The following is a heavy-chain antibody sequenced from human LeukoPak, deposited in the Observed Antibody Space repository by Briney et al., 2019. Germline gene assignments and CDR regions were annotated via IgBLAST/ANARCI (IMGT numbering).Heavy chain of an antibody. D-gene: IGHD5-18*01. V-gene: IGHV4-39*01. CDR3: TRRGSGYSPWD. CDR1: GGSISSSSDY. Sequence: SESLSLTCTVSGGSISSSSDYWGWIRQPPGKGLEWFGSFYYSESTYYNPSLKSRDTISVDTSNNQFPLKQSSVTAAGTAVYYCTRRGSGYSPWDWGEGTVDTVS. J-gene: IGHJ1*01. CDR2: FYYSEST.